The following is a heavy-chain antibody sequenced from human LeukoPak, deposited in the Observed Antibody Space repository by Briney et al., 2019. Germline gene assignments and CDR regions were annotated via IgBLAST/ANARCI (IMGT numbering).Heavy chain of an antibody. CDR2: IIPIFGTA. V-gene: IGHV1-69*05. CDR1: GGTFSSYA. Sequence: GASVKVSCKASGGTFSSYAISWVRQAPGQGLEWMGGIIPIFGTANYAQKFQGRVTITTDESTSTAYMELSSLRSEDTAVYYCARDRSARYSSSWSRGEYNYWGQGTLVTVSS. J-gene: IGHJ4*02. D-gene: IGHD6-13*01. CDR3: ARDRSARYSSSWSRGEYNY.